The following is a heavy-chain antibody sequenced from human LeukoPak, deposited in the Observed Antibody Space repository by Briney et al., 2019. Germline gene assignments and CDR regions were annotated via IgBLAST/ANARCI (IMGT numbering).Heavy chain of an antibody. CDR3: ARESVGATTNYYYYYMDV. CDR1: GFTFSSYE. V-gene: IGHV3-48*03. J-gene: IGHJ6*03. D-gene: IGHD1-26*01. CDR2: ISSSGSTI. Sequence: GGSLRLSCAASGFTFSSYEMNWVRQAPGKGLEWVSYISSSGSTIYYADSVKGRFTISRDNAKNSLYLQMNSLRAEDTAVYYCARESVGATTNYYYYYMDVWGKGTTVTVTS.